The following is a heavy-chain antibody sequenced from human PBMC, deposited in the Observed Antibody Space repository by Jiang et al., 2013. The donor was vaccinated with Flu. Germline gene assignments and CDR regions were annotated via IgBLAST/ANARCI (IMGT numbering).Heavy chain of an antibody. J-gene: IGHJ3*02. CDR2: INAGNGNT. CDR3: ARARSNSYYDILTGYPSPVGAFDI. CDR1: GYTFTSYA. V-gene: IGHV1-3*01. Sequence: KASGYTFTSYAMHWVRQAPGQRLEWMGWINAGNGNTNNSQKFQGRVTITRDTSASTAYMELSSLRSEDTAVYYCARARSNSYYDILTGYPSPVGAFDIWGQGTMVTVSS. D-gene: IGHD3-9*01.